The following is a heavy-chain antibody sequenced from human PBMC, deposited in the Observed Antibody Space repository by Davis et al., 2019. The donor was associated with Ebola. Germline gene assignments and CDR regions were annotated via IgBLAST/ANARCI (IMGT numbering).Heavy chain of an antibody. CDR3: AKGNNYGRGYYYYYMDV. V-gene: IGHV3-23*01. Sequence: PGGSLRLSCAASDFRFSNYAMTWVRQAPGKGLEWVAGISGSGADAFYSDSVKGRFTISRDNSKNTFYVQIDSLRAEDTATYYCAKGNNYGRGYYYYYMDVWGKGTTVTVSS. CDR2: ISGSGADA. CDR1: DFRFSNYA. J-gene: IGHJ6*03. D-gene: IGHD3-16*01.